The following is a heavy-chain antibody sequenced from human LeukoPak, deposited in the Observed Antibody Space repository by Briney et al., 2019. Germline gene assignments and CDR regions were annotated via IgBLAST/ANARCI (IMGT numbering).Heavy chain of an antibody. J-gene: IGHJ3*02. CDR1: GYTFTSYY. V-gene: IGHV1-46*01. CDR2: INPSGGST. D-gene: IGHD1/OR15-1a*01. CDR3: ARPRLVKLEHDAFDI. Sequence: ASVKVSCKASGYTFTSYYMHWVRQAPGQGLEWMGIINPSGGSTSYAQKFQGRVTMTRDTSTSTVYMELSSLRSEDTAVYYCARPRLVKLEHDAFDIWGQGTMVTVSS.